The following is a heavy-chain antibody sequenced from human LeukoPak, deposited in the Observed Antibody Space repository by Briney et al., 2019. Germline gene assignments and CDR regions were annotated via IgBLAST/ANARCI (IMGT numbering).Heavy chain of an antibody. CDR2: ISGSGSGT. D-gene: IGHD4-11*01. V-gene: IGHV3-23*01. J-gene: IGHJ5*02. Sequence: QSGGSLRLSCAASGFTFSSYAMSWVRQAPGEGLQWVSGISGSGSGTYYADSVRGRFTISRDNSKNTLYLQMNSLRAEDTAVYYCAKRTETTVTPWDNWFDPWGQGTLVTVSS. CDR1: GFTFSSYA. CDR3: AKRTETTVTPWDNWFDP.